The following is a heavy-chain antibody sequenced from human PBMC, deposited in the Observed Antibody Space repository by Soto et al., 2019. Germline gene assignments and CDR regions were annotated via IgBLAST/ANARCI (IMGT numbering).Heavy chain of an antibody. V-gene: IGHV3-73*01. CDR3: AKSVYNWNDGFFDY. CDR2: IGSKGETYAT. CDR1: GFTFGASA. J-gene: IGHJ4*02. D-gene: IGHD1-1*01. Sequence: GGSLRLSCAASGFTFGASALQWVRQASGKGLEWLGRIGSKGETYATTYAASVKGRFTISRDNSKNTLYLQMSSLRAEDTAVYYCAKSVYNWNDGFFDYWGQGTLVTVSS.